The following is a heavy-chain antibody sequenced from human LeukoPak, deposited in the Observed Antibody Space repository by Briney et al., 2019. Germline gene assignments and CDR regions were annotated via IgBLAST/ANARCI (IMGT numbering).Heavy chain of an antibody. V-gene: IGHV1-46*01. CDR2: INPSGGST. Sequence: GALVKVSCKASGYTFTSYYMHWVRQAPGQGLEWMGIINPSGGSTSYAQKFQGRVTMTRDTSTSTVYMELSSLRSEDTAVYYCARDIGVVAATYYFDYWGQGTLVTVSS. CDR1: GYTFTSYY. D-gene: IGHD2-15*01. J-gene: IGHJ4*02. CDR3: ARDIGVVAATYYFDY.